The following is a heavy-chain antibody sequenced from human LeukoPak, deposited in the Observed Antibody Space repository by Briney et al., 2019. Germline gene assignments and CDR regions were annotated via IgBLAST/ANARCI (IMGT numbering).Heavy chain of an antibody. CDR3: ASSRFGELFFDY. CDR2: ISSSSNYI. Sequence: GGSLRLSCAASGFTFSSYSMTWVRQAPGKGLEWVSYISSSSNYIYYADSVKGRFTFSRDNAKKSLYLQMNSLRAEDTAVYYCASSRFGELFFDYWGQGTLVTVSS. CDR1: GFTFSSYS. V-gene: IGHV3-21*01. D-gene: IGHD3-10*01. J-gene: IGHJ4*02.